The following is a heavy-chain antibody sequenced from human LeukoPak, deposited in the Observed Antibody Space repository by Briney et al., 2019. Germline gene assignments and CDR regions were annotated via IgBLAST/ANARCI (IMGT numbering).Heavy chain of an antibody. V-gene: IGHV3-9*01. CDR2: ISWNSGSI. D-gene: IGHD6-13*01. J-gene: IGHJ4*02. CDR3: AKDRYSSSWYGFDY. CDR1: GFTFDDYA. Sequence: GGSPRLSCAASGFTFDDYAMHWVRQAPGKGLEWVSGISWNSGSIGYADSVKGRFTISRDNAKNSLYLQMNSLGAEDTALYYCAKDRYSSSWYGFDYWGQGTLVTVSS.